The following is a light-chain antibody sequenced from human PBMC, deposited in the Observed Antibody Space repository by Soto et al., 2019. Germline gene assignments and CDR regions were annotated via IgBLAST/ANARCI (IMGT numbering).Light chain of an antibody. CDR2: GAS. CDR1: QSVSSSY. Sequence: EIVLTQSPGTLSLSPGESATLSCSASQSVSSSYLAWYQQKPGQAPRLLIYGASSRATGIPDRFSGSGSGTDFTLTISILEPEDFAVYYCQQYDSSPLTFGGGTKVEI. CDR3: QQYDSSPLT. J-gene: IGKJ4*01. V-gene: IGKV3-20*01.